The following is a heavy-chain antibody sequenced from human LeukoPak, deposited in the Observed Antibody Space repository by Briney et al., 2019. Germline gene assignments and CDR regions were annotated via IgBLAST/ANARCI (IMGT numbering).Heavy chain of an antibody. CDR3: ASVGITMVRGVMTGDY. Sequence: PSETLSLTCAVSGGSISSSNWWSWVRQPPGKGLEWIGEIYHSGSTNYNPSLKSRVTISVDKSKNQFSLKLSSVTAADTAVYYCASVGITMVRGVMTGDYWGQGTLVTVSS. J-gene: IGHJ4*02. V-gene: IGHV4-4*02. CDR2: IYHSGST. D-gene: IGHD3-10*01. CDR1: GGSISSSNW.